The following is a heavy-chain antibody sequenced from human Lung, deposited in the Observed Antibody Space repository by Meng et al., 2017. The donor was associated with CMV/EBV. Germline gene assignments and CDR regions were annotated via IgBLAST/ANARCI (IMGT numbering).Heavy chain of an antibody. CDR2: ISSSSSYI. Sequence: EVQLVESGGGPVKPGGCLRPADAASGFTFSSYSMNWVRQAPGKGLEWVSSISSSSSYIYYAGSVKGRFTISRDNAKNSLYLQMNSLRAEDTAVYYCAREAAAALNWFDPWGQGTLVTVS. CDR1: GFTFSSYS. J-gene: IGHJ5*02. V-gene: IGHV3-21*01. CDR3: AREAAAALNWFDP. D-gene: IGHD6-13*01.